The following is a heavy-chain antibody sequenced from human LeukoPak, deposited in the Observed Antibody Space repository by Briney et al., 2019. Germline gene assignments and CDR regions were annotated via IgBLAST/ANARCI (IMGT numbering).Heavy chain of an antibody. Sequence: PGRSLRLSCAVSRLTLSMYWMRWVSQPPRRGREWVANIKQDGSQKYYVESVKGRFTISRDNAKNSLYLQMNSLRAEDTAVYYCARVEVDYSNYLEVIWFDAWGQGTLVTVSS. CDR2: IKQDGSQK. CDR1: RLTLSMYW. J-gene: IGHJ5*02. V-gene: IGHV3-7*01. D-gene: IGHD4-11*01. CDR3: ARVEVDYSNYLEVIWFDA.